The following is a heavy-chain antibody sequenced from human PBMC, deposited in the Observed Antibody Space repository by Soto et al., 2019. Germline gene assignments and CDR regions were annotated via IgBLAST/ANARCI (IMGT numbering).Heavy chain of an antibody. J-gene: IGHJ3*02. CDR1: EFTFSSYA. D-gene: IGHD5-18*01. CDR2: ISGSGGNT. CDR3: AKVPTGEMGTVFQAFDI. Sequence: QLLESGGGLVQPGGSLRLSCVASEFTFSSYAMSWVRQAPGKGLEWVSAISGSGGNTYYADSVKGRFAVSRDHSKSTLYLQMNSLRDEDTAVYYCAKVPTGEMGTVFQAFDIWGQGTMVTVSS. V-gene: IGHV3-23*01.